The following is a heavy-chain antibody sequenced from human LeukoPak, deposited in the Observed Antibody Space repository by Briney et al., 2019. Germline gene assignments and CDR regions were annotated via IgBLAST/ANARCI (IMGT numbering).Heavy chain of an antibody. Sequence: GGSLRLSCAASGISLSSLWMSWYRQAPGKGLEWVADIRQDGSDEHYVASVKGRFTISRDSTSLFLQMNSLRAEDTAVYYCAGGQGWHFDLWGRGTLITVSS. D-gene: IGHD2-15*01. V-gene: IGHV3-7*01. CDR2: IRQDGSDE. J-gene: IGHJ2*01. CDR1: GISLSSLW. CDR3: AGGQGWHFDL.